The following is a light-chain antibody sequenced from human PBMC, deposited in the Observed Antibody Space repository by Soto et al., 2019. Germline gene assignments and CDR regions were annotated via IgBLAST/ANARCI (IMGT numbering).Light chain of an antibody. V-gene: IGLV1-44*01. Sequence: QSVLTQPPSASRTPGQRVTISCSGSSSNIGSNTVNWYQQLPGTAPKLLIYSNNQRPSGVPDRFSGSKSGTSASLAISGLQSEDEADYYCAAWADSLNGVVFGGGTKLTVL. J-gene: IGLJ2*01. CDR3: AAWADSLNGVV. CDR2: SNN. CDR1: SSNIGSNT.